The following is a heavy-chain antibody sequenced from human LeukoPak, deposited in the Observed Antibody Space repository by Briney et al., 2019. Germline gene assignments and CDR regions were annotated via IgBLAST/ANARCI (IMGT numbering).Heavy chain of an antibody. CDR3: ARAVGDHFDNNGYKNKFDP. D-gene: IGHD5-24*01. V-gene: IGHV1-2*02. CDR1: EYIFTDYY. Sequence: GASVKVSCKASEYIFTDYYMHWVRQAPGQGLEWMGWINTNNGGTDSAQKFQGRVTMTRDTSISTGYMELNSLRSDDTAVYYCARAVGDHFDNNGYKNKFDPWGQGTLVSVSS. J-gene: IGHJ5*02. CDR2: INTNNGGT.